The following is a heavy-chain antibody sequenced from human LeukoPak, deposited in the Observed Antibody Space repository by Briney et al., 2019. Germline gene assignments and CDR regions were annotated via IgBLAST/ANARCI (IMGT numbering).Heavy chain of an antibody. J-gene: IGHJ4*02. CDR3: ARGGRPYCINGVCYSSGPWGFDY. Sequence: GGSLRLSCAASGFTVSSNYMSWVRQAPGKGLEWVSVIYSGGSTYYADSLKGRFTISRDNSKNTLYLQMNSLRAEDTAVYYCARGGRPYCINGVCYSSGPWGFDYWGPGTLVTVSS. CDR2: IYSGGST. V-gene: IGHV3-53*01. D-gene: IGHD2-8*01. CDR1: GFTVSSNY.